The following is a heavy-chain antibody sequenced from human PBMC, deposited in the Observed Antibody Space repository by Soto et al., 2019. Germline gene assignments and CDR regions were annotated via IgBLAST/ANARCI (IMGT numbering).Heavy chain of an antibody. J-gene: IGHJ6*02. V-gene: IGHV3-30*18. CDR3: AKDLHPDYGDSLSPNYYCYYGMDV. CDR2: ISYDGSNK. D-gene: IGHD4-17*01. Sequence: GGSLRLSCAASGFTFSSYGMHWVRQAPGKGLEWVAVISYDGSNKYYADSVKGRFTISRDNSKNTLYLQMNSLRAEDTAVYYCAKDLHPDYGDSLSPNYYCYYGMDVWGQGTTVTVSS. CDR1: GFTFSSYG.